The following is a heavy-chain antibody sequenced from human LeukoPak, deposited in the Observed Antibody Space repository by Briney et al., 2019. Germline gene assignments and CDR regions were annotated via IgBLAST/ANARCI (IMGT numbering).Heavy chain of an antibody. D-gene: IGHD3-10*01. V-gene: IGHV1-8*03. Sequence: ASVKVSCKASGYTFTSYDINWVRQATGQGLEWMGWMNPNSGNTGYAQKFQGRVTITRNTSIRTAFMELSSLRSEDTAVYYCARGEGILYDYWGQGTLVTVSS. CDR2: MNPNSGNT. CDR1: GYTFTSYD. J-gene: IGHJ4*02. CDR3: ARGEGILYDY.